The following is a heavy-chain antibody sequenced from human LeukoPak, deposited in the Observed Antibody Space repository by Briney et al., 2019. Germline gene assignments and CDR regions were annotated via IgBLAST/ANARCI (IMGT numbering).Heavy chain of an antibody. CDR3: ARGRVCSGGSCYPQIFQH. CDR1: GGSISSGPYF. J-gene: IGHJ1*01. Sequence: SETLSLTCSVSGGSISSGPYFWSWIRQSPGQGLEWIGYIWPSGSTNYNPSLKSRVTISVDTSKNQFSLKLSSVTAADTAVYYCARGRVCSGGSCYPQIFQHWGQGTLVTVSS. D-gene: IGHD2-15*01. CDR2: IWPSGST. V-gene: IGHV4-30-2*06.